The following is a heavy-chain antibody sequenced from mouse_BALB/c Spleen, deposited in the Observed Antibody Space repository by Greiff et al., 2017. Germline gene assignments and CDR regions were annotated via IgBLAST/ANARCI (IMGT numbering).Heavy chain of an antibody. Sequence: VQLQQPGAELVMPGASVKMSCKASGYTFTDYWMHWVKQRPGQGLEWIGAIDTSDSYTSYNQKFKGKATLTVDESSSTAYMQLSSLTSEDSAVYYCARVITTRDWYFDVWGAGTTVTVSS. V-gene: IGHV1-69*01. J-gene: IGHJ1*01. CDR2: IDTSDSYT. D-gene: IGHD2-4*01. CDR1: GYTFTDYW. CDR3: ARVITTRDWYFDV.